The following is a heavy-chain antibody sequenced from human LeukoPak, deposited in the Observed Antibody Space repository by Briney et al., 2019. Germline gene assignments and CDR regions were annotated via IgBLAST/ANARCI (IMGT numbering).Heavy chain of an antibody. J-gene: IGHJ4*02. V-gene: IGHV1-58*01. D-gene: IGHD5-24*01. CDR2: IVVGSGNT. CDR3: AADGGVEMATIMDY. CDR1: GFTFTSSA. Sequence: TVKVSCKASGFTFTSSAVQWVRQARGQRLEWIGWIVVGSGNTNYAQKFQERVTITRDMSTSTAYMELSSLRSEDTAVYYCAADGGVEMATIMDYWGQGTLVTVSS.